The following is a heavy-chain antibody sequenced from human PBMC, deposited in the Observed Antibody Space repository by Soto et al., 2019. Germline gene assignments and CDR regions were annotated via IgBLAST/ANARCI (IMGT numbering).Heavy chain of an antibody. D-gene: IGHD2-15*01. CDR2: ISSSSSTI. J-gene: IGHJ4*02. Sequence: EVQLVESGGGLVQPGGSLRLSCAASGFTFSSYSMNWVRQAPGKGLEWVSYISSSSSTIYYADSVKGRFTISRDNAKNSLYLQMNSLRAEDTAVYYCARDRFTAEMVVPESFDYWGQGTLVTVSS. V-gene: IGHV3-48*01. CDR3: ARDRFTAEMVVPESFDY. CDR1: GFTFSSYS.